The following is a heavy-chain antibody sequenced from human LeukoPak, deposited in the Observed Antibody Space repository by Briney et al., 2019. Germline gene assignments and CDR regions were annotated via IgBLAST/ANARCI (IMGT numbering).Heavy chain of an antibody. CDR1: GYTFTSYW. D-gene: IGHD5-24*01. CDR3: ARHWADGQIQY. V-gene: IGHV5-10-1*01. CDR2: TDPTDSYT. J-gene: IGHJ4*02. Sequence: GESLRISCKTSGYTFTSYWISWVRQMPGKGLEWMGRTDPTDSYTTYSPSLQGHVTISVDKSIDTAYLQWSSLKASDSAMYYCARHWADGQIQYWGQGTLVTVSS.